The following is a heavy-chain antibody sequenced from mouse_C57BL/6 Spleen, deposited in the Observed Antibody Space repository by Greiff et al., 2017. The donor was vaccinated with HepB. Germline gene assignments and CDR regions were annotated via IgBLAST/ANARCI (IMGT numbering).Heavy chain of an antibody. V-gene: IGHV1-82*01. Sequence: QVQLQQSGPELVKPGASVKISCKASGYAFSSSWMNWVKQRPGKGLEWIGRIYPGDGDTNYNGKFKGKATLTADKSSSTAYMQRSSLTSEDSAVYFCARNDYYAMDYWGQGTSVTVSS. CDR3: ARNDYYAMDY. J-gene: IGHJ4*01. CDR2: IYPGDGDT. CDR1: GYAFSSSW.